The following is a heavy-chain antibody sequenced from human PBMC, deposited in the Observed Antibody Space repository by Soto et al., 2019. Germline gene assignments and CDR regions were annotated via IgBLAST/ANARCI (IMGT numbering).Heavy chain of an antibody. CDR1: GFTFSSYG. J-gene: IGHJ4*02. CDR2: IWYDGSNK. V-gene: IGHV3-33*01. CDR3: ARDLGVVVTAIPFDY. Sequence: QVQLVESGGGVVQPGRSLRLSCAASGFTFSSYGMHWVRQAPGKGLEWVAVIWYDGSNKYYADSVKGRFTISRDNSKNTLYLQMNSVRAEDTAVYYCARDLGVVVTAIPFDYWGQGTLVTVSS. D-gene: IGHD2-21*02.